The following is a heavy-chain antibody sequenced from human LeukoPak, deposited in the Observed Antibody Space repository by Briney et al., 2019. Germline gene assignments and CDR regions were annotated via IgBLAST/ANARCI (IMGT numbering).Heavy chain of an antibody. D-gene: IGHD7-27*01. J-gene: IGHJ5*02. V-gene: IGHV3-23*01. CDR1: GLLFSNYG. Sequence: GGSLRLSCAASGLLFSNYGMSWVRQTPGKGLEWVSGISGSGGNTYYADSVKGRFTISRDNSKDTLFLQMSSLRAEDTAIYYCAQTGGPWGQGTLVTVSS. CDR2: ISGSGGNT. CDR3: AQTGGP.